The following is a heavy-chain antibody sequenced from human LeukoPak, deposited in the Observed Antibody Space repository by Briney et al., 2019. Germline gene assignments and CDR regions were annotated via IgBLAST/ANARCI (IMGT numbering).Heavy chain of an antibody. CDR2: IYTSGST. Sequence: SETLSLTCAVYGRSFSGYYWSWIRQPAGKGLEWIGRIYTSGSTNYNPSLKSRVTISVDTSKNQFSLKLSSVTAADTAVYYCAREFGYSGYDSLDYFDYWGQGTLVTVSS. V-gene: IGHV4-4*07. CDR3: AREFGYSGYDSLDYFDY. CDR1: GRSFSGYY. D-gene: IGHD5-12*01. J-gene: IGHJ4*02.